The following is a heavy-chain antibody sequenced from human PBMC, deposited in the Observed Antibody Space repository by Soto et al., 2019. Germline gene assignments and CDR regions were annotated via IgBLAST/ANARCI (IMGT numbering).Heavy chain of an antibody. Sequence: GGSLRLSFAASGFTFSSYAMSWVRQAPGKGLEWVSAISGSGGSTYYADSVKGRFTISRDNSKNTLYLQMNSLRAEDTAVYYCAKGRGKQNNFDYWGQGTLVTVSS. V-gene: IGHV3-23*01. J-gene: IGHJ4*02. CDR2: ISGSGGST. CDR1: GFTFSSYA. CDR3: AKGRGKQNNFDY.